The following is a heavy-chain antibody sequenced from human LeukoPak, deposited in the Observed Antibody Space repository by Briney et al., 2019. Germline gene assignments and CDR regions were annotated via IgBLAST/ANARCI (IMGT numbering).Heavy chain of an antibody. D-gene: IGHD3-9*01. J-gene: IGHJ4*02. V-gene: IGHV3-23*01. CDR1: GFTFSSYA. Sequence: GGSLRLSCAASGFTFSSYAMSWVRQAPGKGLKWGSAISGGGGSTYYADSVKGRFTISRDNSKNTLYLQMNRLRAEDTAVYYCCRYFDWSPDYWGQGTLVTVSS. CDR3: CRYFDWSPDY. CDR2: ISGGGGST.